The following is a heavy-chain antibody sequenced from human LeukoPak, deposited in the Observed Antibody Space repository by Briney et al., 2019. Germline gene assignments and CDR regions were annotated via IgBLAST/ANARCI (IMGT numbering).Heavy chain of an antibody. Sequence: ASVKVSCKASGYTFTSYGISWVRQAPGQGLEWMGWVSTYNGNTNYAQNLQGRVTMTTDRSTSTAYTELRSLTSDDTAVYYCARDRATLRGNNYDLLTGYYTGWDYWAQGTLVSVSS. J-gene: IGHJ4*02. CDR1: GYTFTSYG. CDR2: VSTYNGNT. V-gene: IGHV1-18*01. CDR3: ARDRATLRGNNYDLLTGYYTGWDY. D-gene: IGHD3-9*01.